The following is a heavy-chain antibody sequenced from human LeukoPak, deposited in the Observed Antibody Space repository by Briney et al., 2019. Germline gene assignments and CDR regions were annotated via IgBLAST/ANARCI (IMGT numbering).Heavy chain of an antibody. Sequence: SQTLSLTCTVSGGSISSGGYYWSWIRQHPGKGLEWIGYIYYSGSTYYNPSLKSRVTISVDTSKNQFSLKLSSVTAADTAVYYCARDQYYYDSSGYWYYGMDVWGQGTTVTVSS. D-gene: IGHD3-22*01. J-gene: IGHJ6*02. CDR2: IYYSGST. V-gene: IGHV4-31*03. CDR3: ARDQYYYDSSGYWYYGMDV. CDR1: GGSISSGGYY.